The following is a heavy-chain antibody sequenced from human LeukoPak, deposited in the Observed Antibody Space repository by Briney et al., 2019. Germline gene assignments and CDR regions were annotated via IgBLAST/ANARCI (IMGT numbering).Heavy chain of an antibody. CDR2: INWNGENT. D-gene: IGHD3-10*01. Sequence: PGGSLRLSCIASGFTFDHYGLTWVRQVPGKGLECISDINWNGENTAYADSVQGRFTISRDNARNSLYLQMKSLRPDDTALYYCARDRGSAYYGGFDLWGQGALVTVSA. V-gene: IGHV3-20*04. CDR3: ARDRGSAYYGGFDL. CDR1: GFTFDHYG. J-gene: IGHJ4*02.